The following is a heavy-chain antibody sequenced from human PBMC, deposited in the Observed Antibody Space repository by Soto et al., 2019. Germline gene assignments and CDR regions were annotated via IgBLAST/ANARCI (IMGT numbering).Heavy chain of an antibody. CDR3: ARETPGHFPDYGDPRFGWFDP. Sequence: QVQLVESGGGVVQPGRSLRLSCAASGFTFSSYAMHWVRQAPGKGLEWVAVISYDGSNKYYADSVKGRFTISRDNSKNTLYLQMNSLRAEDTAVYYCARETPGHFPDYGDPRFGWFDPWGQGTLVTVSS. D-gene: IGHD4-17*01. J-gene: IGHJ5*02. CDR1: GFTFSSYA. CDR2: ISYDGSNK. V-gene: IGHV3-30-3*01.